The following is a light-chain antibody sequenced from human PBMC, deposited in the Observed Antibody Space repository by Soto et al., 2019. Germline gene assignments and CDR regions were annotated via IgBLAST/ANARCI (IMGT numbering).Light chain of an antibody. Sequence: QSALTQPASVSGSPGQSITISCTGTSSDVGAYNYVSWYQHHPGKAPKLIIYEVDNRPSGVSNRFSGSKSGDTASLTISGLQAEDDGDYYCSSFTSTTTFVFGTGTKVTVL. J-gene: IGLJ1*01. V-gene: IGLV2-14*01. CDR3: SSFTSTTTFV. CDR1: SSDVGAYNY. CDR2: EVD.